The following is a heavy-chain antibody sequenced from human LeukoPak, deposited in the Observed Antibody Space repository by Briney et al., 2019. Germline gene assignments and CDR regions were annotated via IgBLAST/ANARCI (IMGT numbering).Heavy chain of an antibody. J-gene: IGHJ4*02. Sequence: PSETLSLTCTVSGGSISSSSYYWGWIRQPPGKGLEWIGSIYYSGSTYYNPSLKSRVTISVDTSKNQFSLKLSSVTAADTAVYYCAREWLRTNSDYWGQGTLVTVSS. CDR3: AREWLRTNSDY. CDR2: IYYSGST. CDR1: GGSISSSSYY. D-gene: IGHD5-12*01. V-gene: IGHV4-39*02.